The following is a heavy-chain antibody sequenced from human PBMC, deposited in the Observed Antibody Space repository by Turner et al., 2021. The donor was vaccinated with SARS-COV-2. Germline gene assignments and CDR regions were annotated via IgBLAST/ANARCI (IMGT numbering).Heavy chain of an antibody. CDR1: GYTLIELS. J-gene: IGHJ4*02. V-gene: IGHV1-24*01. CDR3: ATGYAYCGGDCSIYY. Sequence: QVQLVQSGAEVTKPGASVKVSCKVSGYTLIELSMHWVRQAPGKGLEWMGGFDPEDGETIYAQKFQGRVTMTEDTSTDTAYMELSSLRSEDTAMYYCATGYAYCGGDCSIYYWGQGTLVTVSS. D-gene: IGHD2-21*02. CDR2: FDPEDGET.